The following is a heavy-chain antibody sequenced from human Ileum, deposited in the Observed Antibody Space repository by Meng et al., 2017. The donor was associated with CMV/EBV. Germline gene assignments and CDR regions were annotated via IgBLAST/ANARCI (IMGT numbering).Heavy chain of an antibody. CDR3: TRANSNYAITSTPFDP. V-gene: IGHV1-3*01. CDR2: INVANGDT. CDR1: GYRFTNHA. Sequence: GYRFTNHAMHWVRQAPGQSLEWMGSINVANGDTKYAQRFHDRLTITIDTSASTAYMELTSLRSEDTAVYYCTRANSNYAITSTPFDPWGQGTLVTVSS. J-gene: IGHJ5*02. D-gene: IGHD2-15*01.